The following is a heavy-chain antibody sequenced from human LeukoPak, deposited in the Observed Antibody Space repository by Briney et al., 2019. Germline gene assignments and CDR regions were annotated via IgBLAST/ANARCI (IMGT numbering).Heavy chain of an antibody. CDR2: IYYSGST. CDR1: GGSISSSSYY. Sequence: SETLSLTCTVSGGSISSSSYYWGWIRQPPGKGLEWFGSIYYSGSTYYNQSLTSRVTISVDTSKNKFSLKLSSVTAADTDVYYCARDFSYSTNNWFDPWGQGTLVTVSS. J-gene: IGHJ5*02. D-gene: IGHD4-11*01. CDR3: ARDFSYSTNNWFDP. V-gene: IGHV4-39*07.